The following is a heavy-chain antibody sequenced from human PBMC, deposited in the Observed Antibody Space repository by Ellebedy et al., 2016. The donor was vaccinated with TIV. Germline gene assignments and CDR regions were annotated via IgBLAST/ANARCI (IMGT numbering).Heavy chain of an antibody. Sequence: GGSLRLSCAASGFTFDDYAMHWVRQAPGKGLEWVSGISWNSGSIGYADSVKGRFTISRDTAKNSLYLEMNSLRAEDTALYYCTRRYCIRTSCSFDYWGQGTLVTVSS. D-gene: IGHD2-2*01. V-gene: IGHV3-9*01. CDR1: GFTFDDYA. CDR2: ISWNSGSI. J-gene: IGHJ4*02. CDR3: TRRYCIRTSCSFDY.